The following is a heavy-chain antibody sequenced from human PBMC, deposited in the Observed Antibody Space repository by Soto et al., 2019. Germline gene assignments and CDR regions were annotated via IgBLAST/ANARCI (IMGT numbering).Heavy chain of an antibody. CDR3: ARAGYCSSTSCGAGPYYYYYYGMDV. CDR2: IIPIFGTA. V-gene: IGHV1-69*13. CDR1: GGTFSSYA. D-gene: IGHD2-2*01. Sequence: ASVKVSCKASGGTFSSYAISWVRQAPGQGLEWMGGIIPIFGTANYAQKFQGRVTITADESTSTAYMELSSLRSEDTAVYSCARAGYCSSTSCGAGPYYYYYYGMDVWGQGTTVTVSS. J-gene: IGHJ6*02.